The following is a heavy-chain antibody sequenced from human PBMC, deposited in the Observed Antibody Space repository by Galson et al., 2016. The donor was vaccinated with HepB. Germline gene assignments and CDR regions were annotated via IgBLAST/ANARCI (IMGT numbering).Heavy chain of an antibody. CDR3: ATISIRPEDGDY. D-gene: IGHD3-3*02. CDR1: GFTFSHYG. Sequence: SLRLSCAASGFTFSHYGIHWVRQAPGKGLEWVIFISYDGGNKDYADSVKGRFTTSRDNSQNMVYLQMNSLRTEDTAIYYCATISIRPEDGDYWGQGTLVTVSS. CDR2: ISYDGGNK. V-gene: IGHV3-30*03. J-gene: IGHJ4*02.